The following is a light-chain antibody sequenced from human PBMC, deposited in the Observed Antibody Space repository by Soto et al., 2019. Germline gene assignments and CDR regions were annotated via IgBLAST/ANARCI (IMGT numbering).Light chain of an antibody. Sequence: QSVLTQPPSASGSPGQSVTISCTGSNSDIGGYDFVSWYQQHPGKAPKLIIYDVTKRPSGVPDRFSGSKSGNTASLTVSGLQAEDEADYYCSSYVGSNNLGFGGGTKLTVL. CDR3: SSYVGSNNLG. J-gene: IGLJ2*01. CDR1: NSDIGGYDF. CDR2: DVT. V-gene: IGLV2-8*01.